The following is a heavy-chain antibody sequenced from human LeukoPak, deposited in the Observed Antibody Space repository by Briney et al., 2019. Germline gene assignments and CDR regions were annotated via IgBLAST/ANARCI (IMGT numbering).Heavy chain of an antibody. Sequence: PSETLSLTCTVSGYSISSGYCWGWIRQPPGKGLEWIGSIYHSGSTYYNPSLKSRVTISVDTSKNQFSLKLSSVTAADTAVYYCARDGYSSSWYWFDPWGQGTLVTVSS. CDR1: GYSISSGYC. CDR2: IYHSGST. J-gene: IGHJ5*02. CDR3: ARDGYSSSWYWFDP. V-gene: IGHV4-38-2*02. D-gene: IGHD6-13*01.